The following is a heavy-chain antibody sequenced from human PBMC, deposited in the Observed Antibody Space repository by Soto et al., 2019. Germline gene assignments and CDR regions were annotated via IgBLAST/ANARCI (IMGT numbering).Heavy chain of an antibody. D-gene: IGHD1-1*01. Sequence: SETLSLTCAVYGGSFSGYYWSWIRQPPGKGLEWIGEINHSGSTNYNPSLKGRVTISVDTSKNQFSLKLSSVTAADTAVYYCARLSNAEKLKYFQHWGQGTLVTVSS. CDR2: INHSGST. J-gene: IGHJ1*01. V-gene: IGHV4-34*01. CDR1: GGSFSGYY. CDR3: ARLSNAEKLKYFQH.